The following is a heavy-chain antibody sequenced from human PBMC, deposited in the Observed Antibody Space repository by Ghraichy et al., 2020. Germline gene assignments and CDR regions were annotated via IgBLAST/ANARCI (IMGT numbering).Heavy chain of an antibody. CDR3: AKEFTRDYVYYFDD. V-gene: IGHV3-43*01. D-gene: IGHD3-16*01. J-gene: IGHJ4*02. CDR2: ISWEGGST. CDR1: GFTFDDYT. Sequence: GGSLRLSCAASGFTFDDYTMHWVRQAPGKGLEWVSLISWEGGSTYYADSVQGRFTISRDNSKNSLYLQMNSLRTEDTALYYCAKEFTRDYVYYFDDWGQGTLVTVSS.